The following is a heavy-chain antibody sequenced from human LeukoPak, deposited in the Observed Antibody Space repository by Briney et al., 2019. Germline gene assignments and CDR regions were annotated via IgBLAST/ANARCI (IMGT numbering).Heavy chain of an antibody. V-gene: IGHV1-3*03. D-gene: IGHD3-22*01. CDR1: GYTFTSYA. Sequence: ASVKVSCKASGYTFTSYAMHWVRQAPGQRLEWMGWINAGNGNTKYSQEFQGRATITRDTSASTAYMELSSLRSEDMAVYYCARGYLSTYYYDSSGPDWFDPWGQGTLVTVSS. CDR2: INAGNGNT. CDR3: ARGYLSTYYYDSSGPDWFDP. J-gene: IGHJ5*02.